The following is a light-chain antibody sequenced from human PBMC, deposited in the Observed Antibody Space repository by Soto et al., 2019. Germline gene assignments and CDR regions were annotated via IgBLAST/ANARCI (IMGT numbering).Light chain of an antibody. V-gene: IGKV3-15*01. CDR3: QQYDIWPPWT. Sequence: EIAMTQSPATLSVSPGERATLSCRSSQSVGRKLAWYQQKPGQAPRLLIYDASNRAMGVPSRLSGSGSGTEVSLTIISLQSEDGAVYHCQQYDIWPPWTVGQGNKVEI. CDR1: QSVGRK. CDR2: DAS. J-gene: IGKJ1*01.